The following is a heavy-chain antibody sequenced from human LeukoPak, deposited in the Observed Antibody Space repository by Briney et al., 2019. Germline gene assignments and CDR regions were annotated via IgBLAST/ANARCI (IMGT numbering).Heavy chain of an antibody. CDR1: GYSISSGYY. Sequence: SETLSLTCSVSGYSISSGYYWGWIRQPPGKGLEWIGTIYHSGSTYYSPSLKSRVTISVDTSKNQFSLKLSSVTAADTAVYYCASRSFYDSSGYYSPWGQGTMVTVSS. CDR3: ASRSFYDSSGYYSP. D-gene: IGHD3-22*01. J-gene: IGHJ3*01. CDR2: IYHSGST. V-gene: IGHV4-38-2*02.